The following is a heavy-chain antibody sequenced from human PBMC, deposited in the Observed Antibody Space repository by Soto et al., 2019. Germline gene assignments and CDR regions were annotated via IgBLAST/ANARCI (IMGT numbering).Heavy chain of an antibody. CDR2: IWYDGSNK. D-gene: IGHD3-22*01. CDR3: ARAKPYGSGYLDY. V-gene: IGHV3-33*01. J-gene: IGHJ4*02. Sequence: QVQLAESGGGVVQPGRSLRLSCAASGFTFSSYGMHWVRQAPGKGLEWVAVIWYDGSNKYYADSVKGGFTISRDNSKNTLYLQMNSLRDEDTAVYYCARAKPYGSGYLDYWGQGTLVTVSS. CDR1: GFTFSSYG.